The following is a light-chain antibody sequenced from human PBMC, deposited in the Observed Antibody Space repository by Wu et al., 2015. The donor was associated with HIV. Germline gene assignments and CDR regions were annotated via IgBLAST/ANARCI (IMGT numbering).Light chain of an antibody. V-gene: IGKV3-20*01. CDR3: QQYGTSPPMYS. CDR2: GAS. CDR1: QSVSSSY. J-gene: IGKJ2*03. Sequence: IVLTQSPGTLSLSPGERATLSCRASQSVSSSYLAWYQQKPGQAPRLLIYGASNRATGIPDRFSGSGSGTDFTLTISRLGPEDFAVYYCQQYGTSPPMYSFGQGTKLEIK.